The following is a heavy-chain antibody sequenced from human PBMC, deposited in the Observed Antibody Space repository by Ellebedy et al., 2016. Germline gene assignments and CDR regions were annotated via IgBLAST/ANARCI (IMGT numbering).Heavy chain of an antibody. CDR1: GFTFSRYA. V-gene: IGHV3-30*14. D-gene: IGHD1-7*01. CDR2: ISYDGSNK. J-gene: IGHJ4*02. Sequence: GGSLRLXXVASGFTFSRYAMHWVRQAPGKGLEWVAVISYDGSNKYYADSVKGRFTISRDNSKNTLYLQMNSLRAEDTAVYYCARGGWNYSYYFDYWGQGTLVTVSS. CDR3: ARGGWNYSYYFDY.